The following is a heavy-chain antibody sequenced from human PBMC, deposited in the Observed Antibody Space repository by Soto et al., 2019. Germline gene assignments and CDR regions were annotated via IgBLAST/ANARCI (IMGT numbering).Heavy chain of an antibody. Sequence: GGSLRLSCAASGFTLSSYGMHWVRQAPGKGLEWVAVLSYDGSNKYYADSVKGRFTVSRDTSKNTLYLQMNSLRVEDTAVYYCAKQGTAPTGYSSGWPDYWGQGTLVTVSS. D-gene: IGHD6-19*01. V-gene: IGHV3-30*18. CDR3: AKQGTAPTGYSSGWPDY. CDR2: LSYDGSNK. J-gene: IGHJ4*02. CDR1: GFTLSSYG.